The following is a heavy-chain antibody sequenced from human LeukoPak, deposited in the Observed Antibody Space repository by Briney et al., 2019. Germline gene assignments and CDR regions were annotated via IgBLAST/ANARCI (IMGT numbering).Heavy chain of an antibody. CDR2: ISSHGGST. Sequence: GGSLRLSCAASGFAFSRYALHWVRQAPGKGLEYVSSISSHGGSTYYAHSVKGRFTISRDNSKNTLYLQMGSLRAEGMAVYYCASSYLLTGYPLDYWGQGTLVTVPS. D-gene: IGHD3-9*01. CDR1: GFAFSRYA. J-gene: IGHJ4*02. V-gene: IGHV3-64*01. CDR3: ASSYLLTGYPLDY.